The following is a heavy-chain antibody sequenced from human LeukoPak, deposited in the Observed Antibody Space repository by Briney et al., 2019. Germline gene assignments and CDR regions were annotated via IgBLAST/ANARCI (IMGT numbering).Heavy chain of an antibody. V-gene: IGHV3-66*01. CDR1: GFTVKDNF. CDR2: LYSGGAT. CDR3: AKVEVVVVVEDYFDY. Sequence: GSLRLSCAASGFTVKDNFMSWVRQAPGKGLEWVSVLYSGGATYYADSVKGRFTISRDNSKNTLYLQMNSLRAEDTAVYYCAKVEVVVVVEDYFDYWGQGTLVTVSS. D-gene: IGHD2-15*01. J-gene: IGHJ4*02.